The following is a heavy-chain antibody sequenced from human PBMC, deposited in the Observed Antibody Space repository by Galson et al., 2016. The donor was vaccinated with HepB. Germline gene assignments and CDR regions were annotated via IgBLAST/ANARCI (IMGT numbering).Heavy chain of an antibody. CDR3: AGASLSRGRGVITDNYFDP. CDR1: GGPFNQYA. Sequence: SVKVSCKASGGPFNQYAISWVRQAPGKGFEWMGGAIPMFGIPNHAQKFQDRVAITADESMSTAYMELSSLRSSDTAIYFCAGASLSRGRGVITDNYFDPWGQGTLVTVSS. D-gene: IGHD3-10*01. J-gene: IGHJ5*02. CDR2: AIPMFGIP. V-gene: IGHV1-69*13.